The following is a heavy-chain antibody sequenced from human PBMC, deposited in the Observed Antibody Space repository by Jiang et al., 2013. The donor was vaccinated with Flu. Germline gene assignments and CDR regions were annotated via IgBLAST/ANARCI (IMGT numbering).Heavy chain of an antibody. CDR1: GFSFSSYA. V-gene: IGHV3-23*04. CDR3: ASGVTVAGPEDAFDV. D-gene: IGHD6-19*01. J-gene: IGHJ3*01. CDR2: ISGSGSST. Sequence: EVQLVESGGGLEQPGGSLRLSCAASGFSFSSYAMSWVRQAPGKGLEWVSTISGSGSSTYYADSVKGRFTLSRDNSKNTLFLQMSSLRAEDTAIYFCASGVTVAGPEDAFDVWGPGTMVTSLQ.